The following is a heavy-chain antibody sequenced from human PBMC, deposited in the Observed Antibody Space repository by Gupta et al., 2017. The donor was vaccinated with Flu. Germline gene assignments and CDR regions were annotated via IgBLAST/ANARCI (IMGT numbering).Heavy chain of an antibody. Sequence: DVRLGESVGGSVSPGGSLRHACVASCFTLSSHDMSWVRQAPGRRLEWVSFISPSATIYYGDPVRGRFTISRDNAKNSLYLQMSGRRDEDTAVYYCARGHWDNWGQGTLVTVSS. CDR2: ISPSATI. CDR3: ARGHWDN. V-gene: IGHV3-48*03. J-gene: IGHJ4*02. CDR1: CFTLSSHD.